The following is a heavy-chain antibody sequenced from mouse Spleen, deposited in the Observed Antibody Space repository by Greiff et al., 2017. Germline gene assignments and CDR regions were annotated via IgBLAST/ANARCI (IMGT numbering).Heavy chain of an antibody. J-gene: IGHJ3*01. V-gene: IGHV1-15*01. CDR2: IDPETGGT. CDR1: GYTFTDYE. CDR3: TRGLTGVFAY. Sequence: VKLMESGAELVRPGASVTLSCKASGYTFTDYEMHWVKQTPVHGLEWIGAIDPETGGTAYNQKFKGKAILTADKSSSTAYMELRSLTSEDSAVYYCTRGLTGVFAYWGQGTLVTVSA. D-gene: IGHD4-1*01.